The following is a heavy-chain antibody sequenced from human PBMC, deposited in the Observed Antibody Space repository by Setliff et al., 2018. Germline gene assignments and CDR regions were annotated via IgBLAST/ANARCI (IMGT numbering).Heavy chain of an antibody. Sequence: PSETLSLTCTVSGGSISSGGYYWSWIRQHPGKGLEWIGYIYYSGNTYYNPSLKSRVTISVDTSKNQFSLKLSSVTAADTAVYYCARKKTVYWYYGMDVWGQGTTVTV. D-gene: IGHD2-15*01. CDR2: IYYSGNT. J-gene: IGHJ6*02. CDR1: GGSISSGGYY. CDR3: ARKKTVYWYYGMDV. V-gene: IGHV4-31*03.